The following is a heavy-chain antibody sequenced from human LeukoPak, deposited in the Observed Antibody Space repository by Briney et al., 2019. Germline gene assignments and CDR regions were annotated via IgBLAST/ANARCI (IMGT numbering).Heavy chain of an antibody. CDR1: GFIVSNNY. J-gene: IGHJ4*02. V-gene: IGHV3-53*01. CDR3: ATRVSTSRSFDY. CDR2: IYSGGST. Sequence: GGSLRLSCAPSGFIVSNNYMTWVRQATGKGLEWVSVIYSGGSTYYADSVKGRFTISRDNSKNTLYLQMNSLRAEDTAVYYCATRVSTSRSFDYWGQGTLVTVSS.